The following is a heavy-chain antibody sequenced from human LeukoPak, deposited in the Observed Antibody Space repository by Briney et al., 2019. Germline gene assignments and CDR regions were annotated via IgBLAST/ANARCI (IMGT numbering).Heavy chain of an antibody. CDR1: GFTFSTYG. CDR3: AKRVPYSSSTVYFDS. V-gene: IGHV3-23*01. D-gene: IGHD6-6*01. J-gene: IGHJ4*02. Sequence: GGSLRLSCAASGFTFSTYGMNWVRQSPGKGLEWVSSISDDGKSKYYTDSVKGRFTISRDNSKNTLYLQMNSLRAEDTAVYYCAKRVPYSSSTVYFDSWGQGTLVVVSS. CDR2: ISDDGKSK.